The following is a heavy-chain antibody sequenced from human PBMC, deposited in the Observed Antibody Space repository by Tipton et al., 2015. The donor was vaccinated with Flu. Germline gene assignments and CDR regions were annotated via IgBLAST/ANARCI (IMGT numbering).Heavy chain of an antibody. V-gene: IGHV4-4*07. CDR2: IYNNGDA. Sequence: TLSLTCTVSGGSIGSYYWAWIRQPAGKGLEWIGRIYNNGDANYNPSLNSRVTMSVDTSKNQFSLKLTYVTAADTAVYYCARGGGSNCYKGCAFDIWGQGTMVTVSS. CDR1: GGSIGSYY. D-gene: IGHD2-15*01. CDR3: ARGGGSNCYKGCAFDI. J-gene: IGHJ3*02.